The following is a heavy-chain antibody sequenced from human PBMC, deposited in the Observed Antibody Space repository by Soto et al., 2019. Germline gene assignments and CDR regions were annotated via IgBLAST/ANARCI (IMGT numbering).Heavy chain of an antibody. J-gene: IGHJ2*01. CDR2: IASTSWNI. Sequence: PCGSLRLSCAASGFTFSCYSMNWFRQAPGKGLEWVSYIASTSWNIYYADTVKGRFTISRDNAKNSLYLQMNSLRDEDTAVYYCARGPSAAAPLSDWYFDLWGRGTLVTVSS. CDR1: GFTFSCYS. D-gene: IGHD2-2*01. CDR3: ARGPSAAAPLSDWYFDL. V-gene: IGHV3-48*02.